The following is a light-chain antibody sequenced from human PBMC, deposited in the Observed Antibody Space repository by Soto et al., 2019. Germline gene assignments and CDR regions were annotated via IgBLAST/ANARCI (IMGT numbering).Light chain of an antibody. CDR3: CSYAGSYTWV. V-gene: IGLV2-11*01. J-gene: IGLJ3*02. CDR1: SSDVGGHDY. Sequence: QSVLTQPRSVSGSPGQSVTISCTGTSSDVGGHDYVSWYQQHPGKGPQLMIYDVTKRPSGVPDRFSGSKSGTTASLTISGLQAADEADYYCCSYAGSYTWVFGGGTKVTVL. CDR2: DVT.